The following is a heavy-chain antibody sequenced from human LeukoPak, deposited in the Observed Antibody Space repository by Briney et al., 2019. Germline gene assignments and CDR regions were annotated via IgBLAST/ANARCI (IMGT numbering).Heavy chain of an antibody. V-gene: IGHV4-61*02. CDR1: GGSISSGSYY. CDR2: IYTSGST. Sequence: PSETLSLTCTVSGGSISSGSYYWSWIRQPAGKGLEWIGRIYTSGSTNYNPSLKSRVTISVDTSKNQFSLKLSSVTAADTAVYYCARDRMYDYVWGSYRFGEAFDIWGQGTMVTVSS. CDR3: ARDRMYDYVWGSYRFGEAFDI. J-gene: IGHJ3*02. D-gene: IGHD3-16*02.